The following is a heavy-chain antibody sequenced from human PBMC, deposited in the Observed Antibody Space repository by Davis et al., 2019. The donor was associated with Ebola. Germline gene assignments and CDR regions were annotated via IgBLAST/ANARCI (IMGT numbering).Heavy chain of an antibody. Sequence: GESLKISCTDSVITFSSYAMTWVRQAPGKGLEWVSAISGSGGSTYYADSVKGRFTISRDNAKNSLYLQMNSLRAEDTAIYYCARYFGTYRDYWGQGTLVTVSS. V-gene: IGHV3-23*01. CDR2: ISGSGGST. CDR1: VITFSSYA. CDR3: ARYFGTYRDY. D-gene: IGHD1-26*01. J-gene: IGHJ4*02.